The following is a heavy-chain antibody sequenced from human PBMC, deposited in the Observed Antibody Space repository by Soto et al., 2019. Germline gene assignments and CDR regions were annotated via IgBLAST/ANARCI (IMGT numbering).Heavy chain of an antibody. CDR2: IYYTGTT. D-gene: IGHD5-18*01. Sequence: SETLSLTCTVSGGSISSSDYYWGWIRQPPGKGLEWIGYIYYTGTTYYNPSLKSRLAISTDTSKNQCSLRLSFVTDADTAVYYWVREGYSYGHRDFDSWGQGTLVTVSS. J-gene: IGHJ4*02. V-gene: IGHV4-30-4*01. CDR3: VREGYSYGHRDFDS. CDR1: GGSISSSDYY.